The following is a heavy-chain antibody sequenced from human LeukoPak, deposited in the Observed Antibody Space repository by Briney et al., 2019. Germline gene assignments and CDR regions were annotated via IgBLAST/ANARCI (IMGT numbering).Heavy chain of an antibody. Sequence: GGSLRLSCVASGLKFDDYAMQWVRQAPGKGLGWVSGISWNSGSMAYAESVRGRFTISRDNAKNSLYLQMNSLRLEDTAFYYCAASWTEVYWGQGILVTVSS. CDR2: ISWNSGSM. V-gene: IGHV3-9*01. CDR1: GLKFDDYA. CDR3: AASWTEVY. D-gene: IGHD1-1*01. J-gene: IGHJ4*02.